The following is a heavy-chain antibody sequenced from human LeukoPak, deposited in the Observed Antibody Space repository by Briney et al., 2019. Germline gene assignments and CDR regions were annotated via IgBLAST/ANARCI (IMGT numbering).Heavy chain of an antibody. CDR1: GFTFSSYA. J-gene: IGHJ3*02. CDR3: GAAREFVGAFDI. V-gene: IGHV3-23*01. D-gene: IGHD3-10*01. Sequence: GGSLRLSCAASGFTFSSYAMSWVRQAPGKGLEWVSAISGSGGSTYYADSVKGRFTISRDNARNSVYLQVNSLRVEDTAVYYCGAAREFVGAFDIWGQGTMVTVSS. CDR2: ISGSGGST.